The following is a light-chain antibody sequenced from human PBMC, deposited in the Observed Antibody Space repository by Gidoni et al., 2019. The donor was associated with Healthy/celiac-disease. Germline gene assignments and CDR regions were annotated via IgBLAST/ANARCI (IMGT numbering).Light chain of an antibody. CDR3: QQSYSTPPIT. CDR1: QSISSY. CDR2: AAS. Sequence: DIQMTQSPSSLSASVGDRVTITCRASQSISSYLNWYQQKPGKAPKLLIYAASSLQSWVPSRFSDSGSGTDFTLTISSLQPEEFATYYCQQSYSTPPITFGQGTRLEIK. V-gene: IGKV1-39*01. J-gene: IGKJ5*01.